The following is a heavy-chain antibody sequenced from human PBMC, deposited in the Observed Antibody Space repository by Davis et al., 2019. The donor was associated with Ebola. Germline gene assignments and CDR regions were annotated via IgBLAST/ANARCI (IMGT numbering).Heavy chain of an antibody. CDR2: IYPGDSDT. J-gene: IGHJ4*02. CDR3: ARGPALARTFDH. D-gene: IGHD6-19*01. Sequence: GESLKISCKGSGYSFTTYWIGWVRQMPGKGLEWMGIIYPGDSDTRYSPSFQGQVTISADKSINTAYLQWSSLKASDTAIYFCARGPALARTFDHWGQGTLVTVSS. V-gene: IGHV5-51*01. CDR1: GYSFTTYW.